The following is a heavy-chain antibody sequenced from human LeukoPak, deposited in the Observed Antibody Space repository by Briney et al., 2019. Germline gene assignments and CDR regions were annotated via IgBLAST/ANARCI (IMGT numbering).Heavy chain of an antibody. CDR2: IYYSGST. CDR3: ARHRPYYYDSSGYSPFDY. Sequence: SETLSLTCTVSGGSISSYYWSWIRQPPGKGLEWIGSIYYSGSTYYNLSLKSRVTISVDTSENQFSLKLSSVTAADTAVYYCARHRPYYYDSSGYSPFDYWGQGTLVTVSS. J-gene: IGHJ4*02. CDR1: GGSISSYY. D-gene: IGHD3-22*01. V-gene: IGHV4-59*05.